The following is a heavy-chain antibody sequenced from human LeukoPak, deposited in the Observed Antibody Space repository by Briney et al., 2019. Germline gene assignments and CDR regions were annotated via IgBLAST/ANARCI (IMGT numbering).Heavy chain of an antibody. Sequence: PSETLSLTCTVSGGSISSYYWSWIRQPAGKGLEWIGRIYTSGSTNYNPSLKSRDTMSVDTSKNPFSLKLSSVTAADTAVYYCARDLLAVAGRLGAFDIWGQGTMVTVSS. D-gene: IGHD6-19*01. J-gene: IGHJ3*02. CDR1: GGSISSYY. CDR2: IYTSGST. CDR3: ARDLLAVAGRLGAFDI. V-gene: IGHV4-4*07.